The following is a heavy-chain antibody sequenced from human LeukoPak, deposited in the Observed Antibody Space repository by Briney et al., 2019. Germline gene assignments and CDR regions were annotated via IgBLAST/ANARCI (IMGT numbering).Heavy chain of an antibody. Sequence: GGSLRLSCAASGFTFSSYWMHWVRQAPGQGLEWVSSISSTSSYIYYADSVNGRFTISRDNAKNSLYLQMNSLRAGDTAVYYCARDSWEYGSGSYYNKVLDYWGQGTLVTVSS. J-gene: IGHJ4*02. CDR3: ARDSWEYGSGSYYNKVLDY. D-gene: IGHD3-10*01. CDR1: GFTFSSYW. CDR2: ISSTSSYI. V-gene: IGHV3-21*01.